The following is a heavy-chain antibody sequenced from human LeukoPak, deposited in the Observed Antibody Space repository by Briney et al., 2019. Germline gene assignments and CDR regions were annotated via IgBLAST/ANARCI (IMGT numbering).Heavy chain of an antibody. D-gene: IGHD2-15*01. Sequence: PGGSLRLSCAASGFTFSSYGMHWVRQAPGKGLEWVAVIWYDGSNKYYADSVKGRFTISRDNSKNTLYLQMNSLRAEDTAVYYCAKHRSLVVPFFDYWGQGTLVTVSS. CDR1: GFTFSSYG. J-gene: IGHJ4*02. CDR2: IWYDGSNK. CDR3: AKHRSLVVPFFDY. V-gene: IGHV3-33*06.